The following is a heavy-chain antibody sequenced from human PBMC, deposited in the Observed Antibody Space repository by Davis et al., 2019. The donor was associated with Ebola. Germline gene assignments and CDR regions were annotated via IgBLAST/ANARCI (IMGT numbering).Heavy chain of an antibody. Sequence: GGSLRLSCAASGFTFSSYTMNWVRQAPGKGLEWVSAISGSGGNTYYADSVKGRFTISRDNSKNTLYLQMNSLRAEDTAVYYCAKATGVLRYFDWLLKDYWGQGTLVTVSS. CDR3: AKATGVLRYFDWLLKDY. CDR2: ISGSGGNT. D-gene: IGHD3-9*01. V-gene: IGHV3-23*01. CDR1: GFTFSSYT. J-gene: IGHJ4*02.